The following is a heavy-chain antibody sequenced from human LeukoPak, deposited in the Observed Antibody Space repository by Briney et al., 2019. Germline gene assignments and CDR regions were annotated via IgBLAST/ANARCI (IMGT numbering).Heavy chain of an antibody. V-gene: IGHV3-48*01. CDR3: AREGYSYGQRYFDY. CDR2: ISSSSSTI. J-gene: IGHJ4*02. D-gene: IGHD5-18*01. Sequence: PGGSLRLSCAASGFTFSSYSMNWVRQAPGKGLEWVSYISSSSSTIYYADSVKGRFTISRDNAKNSLYLQINSLRAEDTAVYYCAREGYSYGQRYFDYWGQGTLVTVSS. CDR1: GFTFSSYS.